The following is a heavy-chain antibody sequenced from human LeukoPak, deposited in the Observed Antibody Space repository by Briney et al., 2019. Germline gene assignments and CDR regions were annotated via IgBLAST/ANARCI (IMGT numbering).Heavy chain of an antibody. V-gene: IGHV1-2*04. CDR2: ISPSSGAT. CDR3: ARDRHSGFTTLAFDL. J-gene: IGHJ3*01. CDR1: GYTFTGYF. Sequence: ASVKVSCKASGYTFTGYFLHWVRQVPGQGLEWMGWISPSSGATNYGQNFQGLVTMTRDTSITTAYMELTSLRSDDTAVYYCARDRHSGFTTLAFDLWGQGTMVTVSA. D-gene: IGHD5-12*01.